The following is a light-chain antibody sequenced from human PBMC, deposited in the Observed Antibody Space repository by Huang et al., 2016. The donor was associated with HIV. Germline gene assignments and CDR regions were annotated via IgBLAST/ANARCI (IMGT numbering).Light chain of an antibody. CDR3: HEYNDWPPWT. Sequence: EIVMTQSPATLSLSPGERAIVLCRTSQSVNTNLAWYQQKPGQAPRLLIFCASTRATGSPATFNGGGSKPELTLTIDSRQSEDVAVYYCHEYNDWPPWTFGQGTKVEI. J-gene: IGKJ1*01. CDR2: CAS. V-gene: IGKV3-15*01. CDR1: QSVNTN.